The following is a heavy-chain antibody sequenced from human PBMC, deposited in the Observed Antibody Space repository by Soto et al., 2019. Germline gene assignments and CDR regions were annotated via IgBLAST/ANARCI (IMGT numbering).Heavy chain of an antibody. CDR3: ARYREDRGCASWFDP. J-gene: IGHJ5*02. Sequence: HGQLLQSGAEAKKPGASVQVSCKASVYTLTNYAMHWVRQAPGRRREWLGWINAGHGNTKYSQKFQGRVTSTSDTSASIAYMALSRLRSEDTAVYCYARYREDRGCASWFDPWGQGTLVTGPS. D-gene: IGHD6-19*01. CDR2: INAGHGNT. V-gene: IGHV1-3*01. CDR1: VYTLTNYA.